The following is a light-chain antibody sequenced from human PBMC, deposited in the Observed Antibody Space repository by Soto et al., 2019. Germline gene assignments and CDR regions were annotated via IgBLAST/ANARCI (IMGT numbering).Light chain of an antibody. CDR3: CSNAASNTWV. CDR1: SSDVGGYNH. V-gene: IGLV2-11*01. J-gene: IGLJ3*02. Sequence: QSALTQPRSVSGSPGQSVTISCSGTSSDVGGYNHVSWYQQHPGQAPKLMIYLVTQRPSGVPDRFSGSKSGNTASLTISGLLAEDEADYYCCSNAASNTWVFGGGTKLTVL. CDR2: LVT.